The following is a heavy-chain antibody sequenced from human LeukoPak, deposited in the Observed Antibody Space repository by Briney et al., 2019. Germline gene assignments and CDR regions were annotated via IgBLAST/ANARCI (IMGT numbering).Heavy chain of an antibody. CDR1: GFTVSSTY. CDR2: IYSGGST. Sequence: PGRSLRLSCAASGFTVSSTYMSWVRQAPGKGLEWVSVIYSGGSTYYADSVKGRFTISRDNSKNTLYLQMNSLRAEDTAVYYCARDQEGYGYPDYWGQGTLVTVSS. V-gene: IGHV3-53*01. CDR3: ARDQEGYGYPDY. D-gene: IGHD5-18*01. J-gene: IGHJ4*02.